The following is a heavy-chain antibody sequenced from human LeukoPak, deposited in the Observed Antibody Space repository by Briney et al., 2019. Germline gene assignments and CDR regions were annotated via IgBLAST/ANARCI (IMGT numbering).Heavy chain of an antibody. CDR2: IYYSGST. CDR3: ARGSYCEGSDY. V-gene: IGHV4-61*01. J-gene: IGHJ4*02. CDR1: GGSISSGSYY. Sequence: SETLSLTCTVSGGSISSGSYYWSWIRQPPGKGLEWIGYIYYSGSTNYNPSLKSRVTISVDTSKNQFSLKLSSVTAADTAVYYCARGSYCEGSDYWGQGTLVTVSS. D-gene: IGHD3-22*01.